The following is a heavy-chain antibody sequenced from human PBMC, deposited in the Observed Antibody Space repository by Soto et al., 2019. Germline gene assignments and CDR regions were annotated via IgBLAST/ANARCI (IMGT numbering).Heavy chain of an antibody. Sequence: QVQLQQSGPGLVKPSQTLSLTCTVSGDSISSDYYHWTWIRQSPGKGLEWIGYIHHSGSTFYNPSLESRVTISVDKSKNQFSLKLMSLSAADTAVYYCGRLEGLATISYYFDYWGQGALVTVSS. J-gene: IGHJ4*02. CDR3: GRLEGLATISYYFDY. CDR2: IHHSGST. CDR1: GDSISSDYYH. D-gene: IGHD3-9*01. V-gene: IGHV4-30-4*08.